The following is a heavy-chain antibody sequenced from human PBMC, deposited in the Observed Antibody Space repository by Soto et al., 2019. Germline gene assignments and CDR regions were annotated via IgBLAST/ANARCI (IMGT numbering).Heavy chain of an antibody. CDR1: GFTFSDSA. D-gene: IGHD3-16*01. J-gene: IGHJ4*02. V-gene: IGHV3-23*01. CDR3: AKMGRDAYKPIDS. Sequence: EVQLLESGGGLVQPGESLRLSCAASGFTFSDSAMGWVRQAPGKGLEWVSSISASGYSTYYADSVKGRFTISRDTSKNTLYLQTNSLRAGDTAMYYCAKMGRDAYKPIDSWGQGSLVTVSS. CDR2: ISASGYST.